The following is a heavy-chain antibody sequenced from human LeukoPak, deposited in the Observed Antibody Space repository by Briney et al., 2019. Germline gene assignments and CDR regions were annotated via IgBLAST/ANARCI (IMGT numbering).Heavy chain of an antibody. Sequence: SETLSLTCTVSGGSLSSYYWSWIRQPPGKGLEWIGYIYYSGSTNYNPSLKSRVTISVDTSKNQFSLKLTSVTAADTAVYYCARGRGYGGTYYFDYWGQGTLVTVSS. D-gene: IGHD4-23*01. J-gene: IGHJ4*02. CDR2: IYYSGST. V-gene: IGHV4-59*08. CDR3: ARGRGYGGTYYFDY. CDR1: GGSLSSYY.